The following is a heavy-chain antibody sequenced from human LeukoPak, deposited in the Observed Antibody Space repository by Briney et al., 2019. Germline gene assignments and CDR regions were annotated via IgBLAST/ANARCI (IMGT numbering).Heavy chain of an antibody. V-gene: IGHV4-61*02. Sequence: PSETLSLTCTVSGGSISSGSYYWSWIRQPAGKGLEWIGRIYTSGSTNYNPSLKSRVTISVDTSKNQFSLKLSSVTAADTAVYYCARVYTAMGVFDYWGQGTLVTVSS. J-gene: IGHJ4*02. D-gene: IGHD5-18*01. CDR1: GGSISSGSYY. CDR3: ARVYTAMGVFDY. CDR2: IYTSGST.